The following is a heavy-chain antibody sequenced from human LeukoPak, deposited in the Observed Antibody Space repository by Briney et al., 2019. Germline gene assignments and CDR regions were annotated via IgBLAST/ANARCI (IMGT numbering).Heavy chain of an antibody. J-gene: IGHJ3*02. V-gene: IGHV3-21*01. CDR2: ITSDSSYV. Sequence: GGSLRLSCAASGFTFSSYNMNWVRQAPGKGLEWVSSITSDSSYVFYADSVKGRFTISRDNAKNPLYLQMNSLRAEDTAVYYCARDVPCGGDCLNSDAFDIWGQGTMVTVSS. CDR1: GFTFSSYN. D-gene: IGHD2-21*02. CDR3: ARDVPCGGDCLNSDAFDI.